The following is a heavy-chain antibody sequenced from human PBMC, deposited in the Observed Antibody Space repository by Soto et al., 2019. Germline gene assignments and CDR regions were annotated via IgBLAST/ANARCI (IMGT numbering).Heavy chain of an antibody. CDR2: IYYSGST. CDR3: ARRWGRTFDY. V-gene: IGHV4-59*08. D-gene: IGHD7-27*01. Sequence: QVQLQESGPGLVKPSETLSLTCTVSGGSISSYYWSWIRQPPGKGLEWIGYIYYSGSTNYNPSLKRRVNISVDTSKNQFSRKLSSVTAADTAVYYCARRWGRTFDYWGQGTLVTVSS. CDR1: GGSISSYY. J-gene: IGHJ4*02.